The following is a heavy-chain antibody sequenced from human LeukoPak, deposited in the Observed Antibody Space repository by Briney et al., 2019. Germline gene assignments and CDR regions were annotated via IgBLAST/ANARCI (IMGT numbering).Heavy chain of an antibody. Sequence: ASVKVSCKASGYTFTDYFMHWVRQAPGQGLEWMGWINPNSGATNYAQQFQGRVTMTRDRSISTMYMELSRLTSDDTALYYCARDPGLHATGRSCPSYYWGRGPVVTVSS. D-gene: IGHD2-15*01. CDR3: ARDPGLHATGRSCPSYY. V-gene: IGHV1-2*02. CDR2: INPNSGAT. J-gene: IGHJ4*02. CDR1: GYTFTDYF.